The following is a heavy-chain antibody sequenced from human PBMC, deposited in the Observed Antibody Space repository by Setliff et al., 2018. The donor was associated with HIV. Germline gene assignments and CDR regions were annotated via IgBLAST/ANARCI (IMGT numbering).Heavy chain of an antibody. V-gene: IGHV2-5*02. D-gene: IGHD3-10*01. CDR2: IYWDGDT. Sequence: SGPTLVNPTETLTLTCAFSGFSLATDGVSLGWIRPPPGEGPEWLALIYWDGDTRYNPSLKGRLTVTKATSNNHVVLMMSHMDPADTATYFCAHVNSFRSVYFDSWGEGMLVTVSS. J-gene: IGHJ4*01. CDR1: GFSLATDGVS. CDR3: AHVNSFRSVYFDS.